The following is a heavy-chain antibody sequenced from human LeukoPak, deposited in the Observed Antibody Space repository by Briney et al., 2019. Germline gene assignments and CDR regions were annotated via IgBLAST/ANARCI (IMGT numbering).Heavy chain of an antibody. D-gene: IGHD2-21*02. CDR1: GGSISIYY. Sequence: SETLSLTCTVSGGSISIYYWNWIRQPAGKGLEWIGRIYTSGSTNYNPSLKSRVTMSVDTSKNQFSLKLSSVTAADTAMYYCARELRRAYCGGDCYSAAFDIWGQGTMVTVSS. J-gene: IGHJ3*02. V-gene: IGHV4-4*07. CDR2: IYTSGST. CDR3: ARELRRAYCGGDCYSAAFDI.